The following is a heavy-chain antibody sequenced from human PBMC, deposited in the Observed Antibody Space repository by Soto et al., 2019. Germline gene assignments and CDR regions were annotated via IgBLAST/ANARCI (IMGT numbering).Heavy chain of an antibody. Sequence: SETLSLTCTVSGGFISSGNYYWGWIRQPPGKGLEWIGSIYSTGSTYYNPSLKSRVTMSVDTSKNQLSLKLSSVTAADTAVYYCVRQPYGAYRYLFDNWGQGTPVTVSS. D-gene: IGHD5-18*01. J-gene: IGHJ4*02. CDR2: IYSTGST. V-gene: IGHV4-39*01. CDR1: GGFISSGNYY. CDR3: VRQPYGAYRYLFDN.